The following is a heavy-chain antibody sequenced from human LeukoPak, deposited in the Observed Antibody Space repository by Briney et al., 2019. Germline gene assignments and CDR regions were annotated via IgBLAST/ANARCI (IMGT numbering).Heavy chain of an antibody. V-gene: IGHV4-61*02. J-gene: IGHJ2*01. CDR3: ARDRCAGCWYFDL. D-gene: IGHD4-17*01. CDR1: GGSISSGSYY. Sequence: SETLSLTCTVSGGSISSGSYYWSWTRQPAGKGLEWIGRIYTSGSTNYNPSLKSRVTISVDTSKNQFSLKLSSVTAADTAVYYCARDRCAGCWYFDLWGRGTLVTVSS. CDR2: IYTSGST.